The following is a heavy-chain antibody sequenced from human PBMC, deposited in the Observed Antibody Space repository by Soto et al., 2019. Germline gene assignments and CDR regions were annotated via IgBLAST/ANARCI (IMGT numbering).Heavy chain of an antibody. CDR2: MNPNSGNT. V-gene: IGHV1-8*01. Sequence: QVQLVQSGAEVKKPGASVKVSCKASGYTFTSYDINWVRQATEQGLDWMGWMNPNSGNTGYAQKVQGRVTMTRNTSISTAYMELSSLRSEDTAVYYCASIPTRGEDWFDPWGQGTLVTVSS. J-gene: IGHJ5*02. D-gene: IGHD3-16*01. CDR1: GYTFTSYD. CDR3: ASIPTRGEDWFDP.